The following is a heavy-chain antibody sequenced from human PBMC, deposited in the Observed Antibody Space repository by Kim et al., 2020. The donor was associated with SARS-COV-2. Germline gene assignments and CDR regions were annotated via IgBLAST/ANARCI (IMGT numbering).Heavy chain of an antibody. D-gene: IGHD4-17*01. V-gene: IGHV4-34*01. CDR2: INHSGST. CDR3: ARMATVVMINSFDP. Sequence: SETLSLTCAVYGGSFSGYYRRWIRQLPGKGLEWVWAINHSGSTNYNPSSKRGVTISVDTTKNQFSLMLSSVTAAATAVFYCARMATVVMINSFDPWCQG. CDR1: GGSFSGYY. J-gene: IGHJ5*02.